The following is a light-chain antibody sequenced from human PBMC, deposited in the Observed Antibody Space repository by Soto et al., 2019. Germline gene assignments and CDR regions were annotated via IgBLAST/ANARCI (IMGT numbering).Light chain of an antibody. J-gene: IGKJ3*01. V-gene: IGKV3-11*01. CDR1: QSVNRV. CDR3: QQRSNWP. Sequence: DIVLTQSPPTLSLSPGERATLSCRASQSVNRVSAWYQQKPGQAPRLLIYDTSNRATGIPARFSGSGSGTDFTLTISSLEPEDFAVYYCRQQRSNWPFGPGTKVDIK. CDR2: DTS.